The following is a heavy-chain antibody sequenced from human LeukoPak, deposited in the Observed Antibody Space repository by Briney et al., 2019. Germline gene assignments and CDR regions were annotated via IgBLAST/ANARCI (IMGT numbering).Heavy chain of an antibody. CDR1: GFTFSSYA. CDR3: AREIVVVIGNFDY. CDR2: ISGSGGST. Sequence: GGSLRLSCAASGFTFSSYAMSWVHQAPGKGLEWVSAISGSGGSTYYADSVKGRFTISRDNSKNTLYLQMNSLRAEDTAVYYCAREIVVVIGNFDYWGQGTLVTVSS. D-gene: IGHD2-21*01. J-gene: IGHJ4*02. V-gene: IGHV3-23*01.